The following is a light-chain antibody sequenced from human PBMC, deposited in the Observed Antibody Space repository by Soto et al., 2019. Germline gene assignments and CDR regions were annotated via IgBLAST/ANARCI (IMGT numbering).Light chain of an antibody. V-gene: IGKV1-5*01. CDR2: DAS. J-gene: IGKJ4*01. Sequence: DIQMTQSPSTLSASVGDRVTITCRASQSISSWLAWYQQKPGKAPKLLIYDASSLESGVPSRFSGSGSGTEFTLTISSLQPDDFATYYCQQYNSNSGSTFGGGTKVEIK. CDR3: QQYNSNSGST. CDR1: QSISSW.